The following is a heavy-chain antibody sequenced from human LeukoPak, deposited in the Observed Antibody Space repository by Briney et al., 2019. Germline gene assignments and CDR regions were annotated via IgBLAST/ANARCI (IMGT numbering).Heavy chain of an antibody. Sequence: GGSLRLSCAASGFTVSNNYMSWVRQAPGKGLEWVSVIYSGGRTYYADSVKGRFTISRDTSKNTLFLHMNSLRSDDTAVYYCARGLLYGSGIYFFDYWGQGALVTVSS. CDR1: GFTVSNNY. CDR3: ARGLLYGSGIYFFDY. J-gene: IGHJ4*02. D-gene: IGHD3-10*01. V-gene: IGHV3-66*01. CDR2: IYSGGRT.